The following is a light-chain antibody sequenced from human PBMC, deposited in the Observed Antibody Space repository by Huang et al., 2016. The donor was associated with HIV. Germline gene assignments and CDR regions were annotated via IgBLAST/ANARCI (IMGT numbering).Light chain of an antibody. V-gene: IGKV1-5*03. Sequence: DIQMTQSPSTLSASVGDRVTIPCRASQSISSWLAWYQKKPGKAPKVLMYEASTLETGVPSRFSGSGSGTEFTLTISSLQPDDFATYFCQQYNSYPYTFGQGTKLQIK. CDR3: QQYNSYPYT. J-gene: IGKJ2*01. CDR1: QSISSW. CDR2: EAS.